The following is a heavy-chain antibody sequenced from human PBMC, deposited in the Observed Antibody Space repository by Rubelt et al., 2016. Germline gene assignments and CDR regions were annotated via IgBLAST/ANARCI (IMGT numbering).Heavy chain of an antibody. Sequence: EVQLVESGGGVVRPGGSLRLSCAASGFTFSSYWMSWVRQAPGKGLEWVANIKQDGSEKYYVDSVKGRFTISRDNAKNSLYLQMNSLRAEDTAVYYCARDQSGDELAPDYWGQGTLVTVSS. CDR3: ARDQSGDELAPDY. V-gene: IGHV3-7*03. J-gene: IGHJ4*02. CDR2: IKQDGSEK. D-gene: IGHD1-26*01. CDR1: GFTFSSYW.